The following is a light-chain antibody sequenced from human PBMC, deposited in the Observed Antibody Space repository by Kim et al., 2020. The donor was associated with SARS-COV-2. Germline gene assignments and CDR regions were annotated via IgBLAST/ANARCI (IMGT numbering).Light chain of an antibody. Sequence: EIVLTQSPATLSLSPGERATLSCRASQSVSSYLAWYQQKPGQAPRLLIYDASNRATGIPARFSGSGSGTDFTLTISSLEPEDFAVYYCQQRSNWLYTFGQGTKREI. V-gene: IGKV3-11*01. CDR1: QSVSSY. CDR2: DAS. J-gene: IGKJ2*01. CDR3: QQRSNWLYT.